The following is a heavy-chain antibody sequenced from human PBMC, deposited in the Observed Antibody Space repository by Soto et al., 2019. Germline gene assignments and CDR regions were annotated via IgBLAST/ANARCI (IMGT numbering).Heavy chain of an antibody. CDR2: ISSSSSYI. V-gene: IGHV3-21*01. CDR3: ARVGEYSDYEVLDY. CDR1: GFTFSSYS. D-gene: IGHD4-17*01. J-gene: IGHJ4*02. Sequence: EVQLVESGGGLVKPGGSLRLSCAASGFTFSSYSMNWVRQAPGKGLEWVSSISSSSSYIYYADSVKGRFTISRDNAKNSLYLPMNSLRAEDTAVYYCARVGEYSDYEVLDYWGQGTLVTVSS.